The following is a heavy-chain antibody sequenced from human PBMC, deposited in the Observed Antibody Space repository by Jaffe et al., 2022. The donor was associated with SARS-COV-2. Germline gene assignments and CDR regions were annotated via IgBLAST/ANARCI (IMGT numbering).Heavy chain of an antibody. CDR1: GFTFTNAW. CDR2: IKSKTDGGTT. Sequence: EVQLVESGGGLVEPGGSLRLSCAASGFTFTNAWMNWVRQAPGKGLEWVGRIKSKTDGGTTDYAAPMKGRITISRDDSKNTLFLQMNSLETEDTAVYYCATRGYSYANAFDIWGQGTMVTVSS. J-gene: IGHJ3*02. V-gene: IGHV3-15*01. D-gene: IGHD5-18*01. CDR3: ATRGYSYANAFDI.